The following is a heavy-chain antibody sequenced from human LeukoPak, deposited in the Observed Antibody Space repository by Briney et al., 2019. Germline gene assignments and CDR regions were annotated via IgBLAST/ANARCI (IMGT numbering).Heavy chain of an antibody. J-gene: IGHJ4*02. CDR3: AKDQGQAVVPRRFDY. D-gene: IGHD4-23*01. CDR1: GCSSSTHA. V-gene: IGHV3-23*01. Sequence: GESLRLSCAASGCSSSTHAMSWVRQAPGKGLEWVSTIYYSGGNTYSADSVKGRFTISRDNAKNMLYLQMNSLRAEDTAIYYCAKDQGQAVVPRRFDYWGQGTLVTVSS. CDR2: IYYSGGNT.